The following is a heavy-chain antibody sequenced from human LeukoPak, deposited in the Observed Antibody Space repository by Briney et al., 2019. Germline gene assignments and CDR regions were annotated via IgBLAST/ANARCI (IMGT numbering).Heavy chain of an antibody. CDR2: IYYSGST. CDR3: ARGRSSGWYPDYFDY. CDR1: GGSISSYY. V-gene: IGHV4-59*12. J-gene: IGHJ4*02. D-gene: IGHD6-19*01. Sequence: SETLSLTCTVSGGSISSYYWSWLRQPPGKGLEWIGYIYYSGSTNYNPSLKSRVTISVDTSKNQFSLKLSSVTAADTAVYYCARGRSSGWYPDYFDYWGQGTLVTVSS.